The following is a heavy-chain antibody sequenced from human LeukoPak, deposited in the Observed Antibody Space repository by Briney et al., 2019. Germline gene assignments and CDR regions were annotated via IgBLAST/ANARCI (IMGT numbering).Heavy chain of an antibody. J-gene: IGHJ4*02. CDR1: GGSISGSY. V-gene: IGHV4-4*07. D-gene: IGHD6-19*01. Sequence: PSETLSLTCTVSGGSISGSYWSWIRQPAGKGLEWIGRFYTSGSTNYNPSLKSRVTMSVDTSKNQFSLKLSSVTAADTAVYYCARDSGSGWYYFDYWGQGTLVTVSS. CDR2: FYTSGST. CDR3: ARDSGSGWYYFDY.